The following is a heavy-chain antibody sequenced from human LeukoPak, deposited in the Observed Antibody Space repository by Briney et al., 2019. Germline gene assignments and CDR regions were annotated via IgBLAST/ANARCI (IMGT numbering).Heavy chain of an antibody. CDR3: ARDRKTYYYDSSGYRPPSYYYYMDV. CDR1: GFSSSSYG. J-gene: IGHJ6*03. CDR2: IWYDGSNQ. V-gene: IGHV3-30*02. Sequence: PGESLRLSCAAAGFSSSSYGMHWVRQAPGKGLEWVAFIWYDGSNQDYADSVKGRFTISRDNSKNTLDLQMNSLRAEDTAVYYCARDRKTYYYDSSGYRPPSYYYYMDVWGKGTTVTISS. D-gene: IGHD3-22*01.